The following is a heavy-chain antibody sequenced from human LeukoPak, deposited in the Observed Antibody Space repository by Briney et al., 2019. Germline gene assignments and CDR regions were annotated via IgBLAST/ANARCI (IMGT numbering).Heavy chain of an antibody. CDR2: IYYSGST. J-gene: IGHJ6*03. V-gene: IGHV4-39*07. CDR3: ARAVVVPAAQRAYYYYYMDV. CDR1: GGSISSSSYY. D-gene: IGHD2-2*01. Sequence: SETLSLTCTVSGGSISSSSYYWGWIRQPPGKGLEWIGSIYYSGSTYYNPSLKSRVTISVDTSKNQFSLKLSSVTAADTAVYYCARAVVVPAAQRAYYYYYMDVWGKGTTVTVSS.